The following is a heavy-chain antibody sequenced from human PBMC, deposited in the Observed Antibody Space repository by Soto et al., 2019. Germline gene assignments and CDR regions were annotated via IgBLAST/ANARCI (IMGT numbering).Heavy chain of an antibody. CDR3: ARVSLYYFDY. CDR2: IWYDGSNK. V-gene: IGHV3-33*01. J-gene: IGHJ4*02. Sequence: CLRLSCSASVFTFSSYGIHCVLQAPGKVLEWVAVIWYDGSNKYYADSVKGRFTISRDNSKNTLYLQMNSLRAEDTAVYYCARVSLYYFDYWGQGTLVTVSS. CDR1: VFTFSSYG.